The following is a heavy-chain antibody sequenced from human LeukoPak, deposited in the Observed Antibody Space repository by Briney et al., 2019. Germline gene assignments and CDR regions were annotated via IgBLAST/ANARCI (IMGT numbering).Heavy chain of an antibody. J-gene: IGHJ4*02. CDR2: IDPNSGGT. CDR3: ARADDYGDYSLDY. D-gene: IGHD4-17*01. Sequence: ASVKVSCKTSGYTLTGYYIHWVRQAPGQGLEWMGWIDPNSGGTNYAQKFQGRVTMTRDTSISTAYMELSRLRSDDTAVYYCARADDYGDYSLDYWGQGTLVTVSS. CDR1: GYTLTGYY. V-gene: IGHV1-2*02.